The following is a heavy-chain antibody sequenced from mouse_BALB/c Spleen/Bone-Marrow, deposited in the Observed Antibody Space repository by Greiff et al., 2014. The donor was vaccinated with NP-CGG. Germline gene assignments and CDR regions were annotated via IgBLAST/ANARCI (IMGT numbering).Heavy chain of an antibody. CDR3: ALYYDYDVGY. Sequence: EVKLMESGAELVEPGASVKLSCTASGFNIKDTYMHWVKQRPEQGLEWIGRIDPANGNTKYDPKFQGKATITADTSSNTAYLQLSSLTSEDTAVYNCALYYDYDVGYWGHGTALTVSS. CDR2: IDPANGNT. D-gene: IGHD2-4*01. J-gene: IGHJ2*01. CDR1: GFNIKDTY. V-gene: IGHV14-3*02.